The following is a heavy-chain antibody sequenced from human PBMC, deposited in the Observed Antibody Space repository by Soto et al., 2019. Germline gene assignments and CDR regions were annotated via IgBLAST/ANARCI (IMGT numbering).Heavy chain of an antibody. D-gene: IGHD3-10*01. J-gene: IGHJ4*02. Sequence: EVQLLESGGGLVQPGGSLRLSCAASGFTFSSYAMSWVRQAPGKGLECVSAISGSGGSTYYADSVKCRFTISIDNSKTPLYLKMNSLRAEDTAVYYCAKDPTNCGSGSYYYYWGQGTLVTVSS. CDR1: GFTFSSYA. V-gene: IGHV3-23*01. CDR3: AKDPTNCGSGSYYYY. CDR2: ISGSGGST.